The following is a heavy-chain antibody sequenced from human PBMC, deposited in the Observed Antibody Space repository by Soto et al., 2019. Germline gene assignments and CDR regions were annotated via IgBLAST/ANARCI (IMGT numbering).Heavy chain of an antibody. V-gene: IGHV3-48*03. Sequence: GGSLRLSCEASGFNFRNFEMNWVRKAPGKGLEWISYISSSGITTYYADFAEGRFTISRDNAKESLYLHLNSLRVDDAAVYYCARYGTRADWWGLGTQVTVSS. CDR2: ISSSGITT. CDR3: ARYGTRADW. D-gene: IGHD1-1*01. CDR1: GFNFRNFE. J-gene: IGHJ4*02.